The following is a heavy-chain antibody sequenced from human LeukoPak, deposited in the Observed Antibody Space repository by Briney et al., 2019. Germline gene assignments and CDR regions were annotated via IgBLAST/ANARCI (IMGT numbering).Heavy chain of an antibody. CDR1: GFTFKDFY. J-gene: IGHJ4*02. CDR3: VRARFTTFVYY. CDR2: INHLGSQT. D-gene: IGHD1-14*01. Sequence: GGSLRLSCAASGFTFKDFYMSWVRQAPGKGLEWVSYINHLGSQTDYADSVKGRFTISRDNAKNSLSLQMNNLSVDDTAVYYCVRARFTTFVYYWGQGTLVTDSS. V-gene: IGHV3-11*05.